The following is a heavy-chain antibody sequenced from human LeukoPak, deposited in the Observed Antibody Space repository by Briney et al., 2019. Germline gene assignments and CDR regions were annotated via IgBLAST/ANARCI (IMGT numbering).Heavy chain of an antibody. CDR1: GYTFTSYG. Sequence: ASVKVSCKASGYTFTSYGISWVRQAPGQGLEWMGWISAYNGNTNYAQKLQGRVTMTTDTSTSTAYMELRSLRSDDTAAYYCARGPTTRIAVALRHTSNWFDPWGQGTLVTVS. J-gene: IGHJ5*02. V-gene: IGHV1-18*01. D-gene: IGHD6-19*01. CDR3: ARGPTTRIAVALRHTSNWFDP. CDR2: ISAYNGNT.